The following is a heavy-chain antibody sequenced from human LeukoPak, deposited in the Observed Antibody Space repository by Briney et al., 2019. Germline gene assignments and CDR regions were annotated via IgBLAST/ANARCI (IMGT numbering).Heavy chain of an antibody. CDR3: ASFIGDGYKTRRKGEFDC. V-gene: IGHV3-21*01. CDR2: ISSSSSYI. CDR1: GFTFSSYS. J-gene: IGHJ4*02. D-gene: IGHD5-24*01. Sequence: PGTSLTLSCAASGFTFSSYSMNWVRQAPGKGLEWVSSISSSSSYIYYADSVKGRFTISRDNAKNSLYLQMNSLRAEDTAVYYCASFIGDGYKTRRKGEFDCWGQGTLITVSS.